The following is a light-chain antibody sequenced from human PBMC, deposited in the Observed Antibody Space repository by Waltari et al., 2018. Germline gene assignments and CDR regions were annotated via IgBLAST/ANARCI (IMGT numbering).Light chain of an antibody. J-gene: IGKJ3*01. CDR2: AAS. CDR1: QSITNY. V-gene: IGKV1-39*01. CDR3: QQSYSTPS. Sequence: DIQMTQSPSSLSASVGDRVTITCRASQSITNYLNWYQQKVGKPPSLLIYAASSLQSGVPSRVSGSGSGTDFTLTINSLQPEDFATYYCQQSYSTPSFGPGTKVDVK.